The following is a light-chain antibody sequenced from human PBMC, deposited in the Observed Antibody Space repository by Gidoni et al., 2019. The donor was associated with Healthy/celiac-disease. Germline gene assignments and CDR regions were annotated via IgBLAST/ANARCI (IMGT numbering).Light chain of an antibody. CDR1: KLGDKY. Sequence: SYELTQPPSVSVSPGQTACITCSGDKLGDKYACWYQQKPGQSPVLVIYQDSKRPSGIPERFSGSNSGNTATLTISGTQAMDEADYYCQAWDSSLAVFGGGTKLTVL. CDR3: QAWDSSLAV. CDR2: QDS. J-gene: IGLJ2*01. V-gene: IGLV3-1*01.